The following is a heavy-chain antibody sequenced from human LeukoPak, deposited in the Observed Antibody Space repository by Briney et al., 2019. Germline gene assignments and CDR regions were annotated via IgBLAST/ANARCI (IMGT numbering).Heavy chain of an antibody. Sequence: ASVKVXCKAAGYTFTSYGISWVRQAPGQGRGWMGWISAYNGNTNYAQKLQGRVTMTTDTSTSTAYMELRSLRSDDTAVYYCARDGSRGAPSDYWGQGTLVTVSS. D-gene: IGHD3-10*01. J-gene: IGHJ4*02. V-gene: IGHV1-18*01. CDR2: ISAYNGNT. CDR3: ARDGSRGAPSDY. CDR1: GYTFTSYG.